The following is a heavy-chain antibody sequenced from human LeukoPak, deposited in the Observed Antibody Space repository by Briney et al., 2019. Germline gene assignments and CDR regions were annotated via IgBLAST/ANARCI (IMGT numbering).Heavy chain of an antibody. CDR3: ARSKGAIISGLPDYFDY. D-gene: IGHD6-19*01. CDR1: GFTFSDSV. Sequence: GGSLRLSCAASGFTFSDSVVHWVRQASGKGLEWVGRMRSKADSYATAFAASVEGRFTISRDNSKNTLYLQMNNLKAEDTAVYYCARSKGAIISGLPDYFDYWGQGTLVTVSS. J-gene: IGHJ4*02. V-gene: IGHV3-73*01. CDR2: MRSKADSYAT.